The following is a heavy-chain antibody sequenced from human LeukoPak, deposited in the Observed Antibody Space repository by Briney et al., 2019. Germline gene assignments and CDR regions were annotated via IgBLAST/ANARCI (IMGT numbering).Heavy chain of an antibody. J-gene: IGHJ6*03. CDR2: FDPEGGET. CDR3: ATQEKTNWNGGSYYYYTDV. CDR1: GYTLSELP. D-gene: IGHD1-1*01. V-gene: IGHV1-24*01. Sequence: AASVKVSCKVSGYTLSELPMHWVRQGPGKGLEWMGGFDPEGGETIYAQKFQGRVTMTEDTSTDTAHMELSSLRSEDTAVYYCATQEKTNWNGGSYYYYTDVWGKGTTVTVSS.